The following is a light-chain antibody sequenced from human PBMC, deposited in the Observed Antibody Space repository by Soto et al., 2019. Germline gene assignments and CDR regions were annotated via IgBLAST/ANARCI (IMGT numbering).Light chain of an antibody. CDR2: DNY. CDR1: SSNIGNNY. CDR3: GTWDSSLSAVV. J-gene: IGLJ2*01. V-gene: IGLV1-51*01. Sequence: QSVLTQSPSVSAAPGQKVTISCSGSSSNIGNNYVSWYQQLPGTAPKLLIYDNYKRPSGIPDRFSGSKSGTSATLGITGLQTGDEADYYCGTWDSSLSAVVFGGGTKLTVL.